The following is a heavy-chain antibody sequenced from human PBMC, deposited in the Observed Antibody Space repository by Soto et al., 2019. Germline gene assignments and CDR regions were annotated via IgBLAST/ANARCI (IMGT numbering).Heavy chain of an antibody. CDR1: GGSIGSHY. CDR3: ARQWGGDY. D-gene: IGHD3-16*01. CDR2: ASYSGSP. Sequence: QVQLQESGPGLVKPSETLSLTCTVSGGSIGSHYWSWIRQPPGEGLEWIGRASYSGSPSYNPSLSIRVPLSIDSSMHQFSLRLTSVTAADTAVYYCARQWGGDYWGQGILVTVSS. V-gene: IGHV4-59*08. J-gene: IGHJ4*02.